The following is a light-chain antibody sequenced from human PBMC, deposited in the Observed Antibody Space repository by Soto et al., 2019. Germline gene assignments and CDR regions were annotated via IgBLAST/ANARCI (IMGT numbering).Light chain of an antibody. CDR1: SSDVGGYNY. V-gene: IGLV2-8*01. Sequence: QSVLTQPPSASGSPGQSVTISCTGTSSDVGGYNYESWYQQHPGKVPKLMVYEVNKRPSGVPDRFSGSKSGNTASLTVSGLQAEDEADYYCTSYAGGNNVFGTGTKLTVL. CDR2: EVN. CDR3: TSYAGGNNV. J-gene: IGLJ1*01.